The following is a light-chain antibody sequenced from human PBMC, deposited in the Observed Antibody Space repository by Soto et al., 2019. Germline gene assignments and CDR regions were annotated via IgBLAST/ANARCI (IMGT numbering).Light chain of an antibody. Sequence: QSVLTQPPSASATPGQRVTISCSGSSSNIGSNTVNWYQQLPGTAPKLLIYTNNQRPSGVPDRFSGSKSGTSASLAISGLQSEDEADYFCAAWDNSLNAVVFGGGTKLTVL. V-gene: IGLV1-44*01. J-gene: IGLJ2*01. CDR1: SSNIGSNT. CDR3: AAWDNSLNAVV. CDR2: TNN.